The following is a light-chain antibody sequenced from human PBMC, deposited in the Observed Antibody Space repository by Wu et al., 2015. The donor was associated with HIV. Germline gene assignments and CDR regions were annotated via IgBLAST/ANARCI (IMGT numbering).Light chain of an antibody. J-gene: IGKJ2*03. Sequence: IQMTQSPSSLSASVGDRVSITCRASQSISSFLNWYQKKPGKAPKLLIYATSTLQSGVPSRFSGSGSGTDFTLTISSLQPEDFATYYCQQSYSTPPYSFGQGTRLEIK. CDR3: QQSYSTPPYS. CDR1: QSISSF. V-gene: IGKV1-39*01. CDR2: ATS.